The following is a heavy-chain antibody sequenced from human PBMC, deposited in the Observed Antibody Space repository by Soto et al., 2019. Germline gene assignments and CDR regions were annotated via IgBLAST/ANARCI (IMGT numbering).Heavy chain of an antibody. CDR2: INPNSGGT. J-gene: IGHJ6*02. V-gene: IGHV1-2*04. Sequence: ASVKVSCKASGYTFTGYYMHWVRQAPGQGLEWMGWINPNSGGTNYAQKFQGWVTMTRDTSISTAYMELSRLRSDDTAVYYCARAYRYSYGFGYYYYGMDVWGQGTTVTAP. CDR1: GYTFTGYY. CDR3: ARAYRYSYGFGYYYYGMDV. D-gene: IGHD5-18*01.